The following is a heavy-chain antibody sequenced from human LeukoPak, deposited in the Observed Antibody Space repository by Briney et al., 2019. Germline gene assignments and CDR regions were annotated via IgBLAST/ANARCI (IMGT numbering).Heavy chain of an antibody. CDR3: ARDQGPGLNLPFVD. Sequence: KSGGSLRLFCAASGFTFSSYSMNLVRQAPGKGLEGVSSISRSSSYIYYADSVKGRFTISRDIAKNSLYLQMNSLRAEDTVLYSCARDQGPGLNLPFVDWGQGTLVTVSS. CDR2: ISRSSSYI. V-gene: IGHV3-21*01. J-gene: IGHJ4*02. CDR1: GFTFSSYS. D-gene: IGHD2-21*01.